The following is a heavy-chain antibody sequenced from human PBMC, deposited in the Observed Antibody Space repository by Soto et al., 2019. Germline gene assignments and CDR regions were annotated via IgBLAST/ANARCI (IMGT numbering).Heavy chain of an antibody. CDR3: ARGLKQWLDYAFDI. D-gene: IGHD6-19*01. J-gene: IGHJ3*02. V-gene: IGHV1-18*01. Sequence: ASVKVSCKASGYTFTSYGISWVRQAPGQGLEWMGWISAYNGNTNYAQKLQGRVTMTTDTSTSTAYMELRSLRSDDTAVYYCARGLKQWLDYAFDIWDQGTIVTDSS. CDR2: ISAYNGNT. CDR1: GYTFTSYG.